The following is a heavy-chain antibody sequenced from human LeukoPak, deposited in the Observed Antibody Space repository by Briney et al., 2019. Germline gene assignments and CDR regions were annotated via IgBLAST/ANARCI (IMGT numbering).Heavy chain of an antibody. CDR3: ARGGHGSSTGPVYNWFDP. D-gene: IGHD2-2*01. CDR2: ISAYNANT. J-gene: IGHJ5*02. V-gene: IGHV1-18*01. CDR1: GYTFTSYG. Sequence: ASVKVSCKASGYTFTSYGISWVRQAPGQGLEWMGWISAYNANTNYAQKLQGRVTMTTDTSTSTAYMELRSLRSDDTAVYYCARGGHGSSTGPVYNWFDPWGQGTLVTVSS.